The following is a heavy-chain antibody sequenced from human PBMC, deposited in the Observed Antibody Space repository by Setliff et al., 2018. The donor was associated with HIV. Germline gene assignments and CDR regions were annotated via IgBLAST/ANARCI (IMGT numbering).Heavy chain of an antibody. CDR3: AKDYGDGYNWGVFDI. J-gene: IGHJ3*02. D-gene: IGHD1-1*01. V-gene: IGHV3-9*01. Sequence: QPGGSLRLSCEASGFTFDDYAMHWGRRLPGKGPEWVAAISWNSGTIAYADSVEGRFTISRDNAKNLVYLQMNSLRPEDTALYFCAKDYGDGYNWGVFDIWGQGIMVTVSS. CDR2: ISWNSGTI. CDR1: GFTFDDYA.